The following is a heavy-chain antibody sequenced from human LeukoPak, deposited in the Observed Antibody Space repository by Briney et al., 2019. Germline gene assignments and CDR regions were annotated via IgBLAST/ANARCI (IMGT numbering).Heavy chain of an antibody. D-gene: IGHD4-23*01. Sequence: GRSLRLSCAASGFTFSSYAMHWVRQAPGKGLEWVAVISYDGSNKYYADSVKGRFTISRDNSKNTLYLQMNSLRAEDTAVYYCAKVLSMTTVAKDFDYWGQGTLVTVSS. J-gene: IGHJ4*02. V-gene: IGHV3-30-3*01. CDR3: AKVLSMTTVAKDFDY. CDR2: ISYDGSNK. CDR1: GFTFSSYA.